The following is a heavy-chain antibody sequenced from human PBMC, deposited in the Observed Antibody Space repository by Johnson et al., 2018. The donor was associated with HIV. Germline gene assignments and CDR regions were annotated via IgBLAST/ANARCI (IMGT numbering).Heavy chain of an antibody. CDR3: AKGGSGNRDAFDI. J-gene: IGHJ3*02. V-gene: IGHV3-7*03. CDR2: IKQDGSEK. CDR1: GFTFSSYW. D-gene: IGHD1-26*01. Sequence: EVQLVESGGGLVQPGGSLRLSCAASGFTFSSYWMSWVRQAPGKGLEWVANIKQDGSEKYYVDSVKGRFTISRDNSKNSLYLQMNSLRAEDTAVYYCAKGGSGNRDAFDIWGQGTMVTVSS.